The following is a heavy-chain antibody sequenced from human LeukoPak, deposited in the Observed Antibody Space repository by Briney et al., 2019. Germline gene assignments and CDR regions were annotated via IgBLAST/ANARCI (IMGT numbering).Heavy chain of an antibody. CDR3: ARDEGWYYERWVDY. J-gene: IGHJ4*02. CDR1: GYTFTSYG. Sequence: ASVKVSCKASGYTFTSYGISWVRQAPGQGLEWMGWFSAYNGNTNYAQKLQGRVAMTTDTSTSTPYMELRSLRSDDTAVYYCARDEGWYYERWVDYWGQGTLVTVSS. CDR2: FSAYNGNT. V-gene: IGHV1-18*01. D-gene: IGHD6-19*01.